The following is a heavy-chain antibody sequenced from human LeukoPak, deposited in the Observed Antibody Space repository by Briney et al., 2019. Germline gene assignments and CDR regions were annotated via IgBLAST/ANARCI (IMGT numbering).Heavy chain of an antibody. J-gene: IGHJ4*02. V-gene: IGHV3-21*01. Sequence: KTGGSLRLSCAASGFTFSSYAMSWVRQAPGKGPEWVSAISSSSTYIYYADSVKGRFTISRDNARNSLFLQMNSLRAEDTAVYYCARGGRSTYFDWSPDYWGQGTLVTVSS. CDR3: ARGGRSTYFDWSPDY. D-gene: IGHD3-9*01. CDR1: GFTFSSYA. CDR2: ISSSSTYI.